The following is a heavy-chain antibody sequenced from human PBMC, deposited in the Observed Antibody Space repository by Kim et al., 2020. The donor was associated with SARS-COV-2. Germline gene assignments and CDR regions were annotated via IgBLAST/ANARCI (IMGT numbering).Heavy chain of an antibody. Sequence: GGSLRLSCVISGFDFSDDYMSWIRQAPGKGLEWIAYITSGGATTYYADSVKGRFTISRDNANNSLYLQLNSLRPDDTAVYFCARDRGVFAGFDYLGQGT. D-gene: IGHD3-10*01. V-gene: IGHV3-11*04. CDR3: ARDRGVFAGFDY. CDR1: GFDFSDDY. J-gene: IGHJ4*02. CDR2: ITSGGATT.